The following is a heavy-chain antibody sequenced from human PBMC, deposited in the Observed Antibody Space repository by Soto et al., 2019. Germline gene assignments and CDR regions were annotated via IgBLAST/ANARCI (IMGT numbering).Heavy chain of an antibody. J-gene: IGHJ6*02. V-gene: IGHV3-7*03. Sequence: GGSLRLSCAASGFTFSSYWMSWVRQAPGKGLEWVANIKQDGSEKYYVDSVKGRFTISRDNAKNSLYLQMNTLRAEDTAVYYCARDTVGNRDYGMDVWGQVTPVTVSS. D-gene: IGHD4-17*01. CDR1: GFTFSSYW. CDR3: ARDTVGNRDYGMDV. CDR2: IKQDGSEK.